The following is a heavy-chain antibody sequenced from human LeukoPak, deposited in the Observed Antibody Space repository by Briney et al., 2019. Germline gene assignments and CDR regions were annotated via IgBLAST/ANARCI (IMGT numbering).Heavy chain of an antibody. CDR1: GFTFSSYE. D-gene: IGHD6-19*01. J-gene: IGHJ4*02. CDR2: ISSSSSYI. V-gene: IGHV3-21*01. CDR3: ARGGREQWLANFDY. Sequence: PGGSLRLSCAASGFTFSSYEMNWVRQAPGKGLEWVSSISSSSSYIYYADSVKGRFTISRDNAKNSLYLQMNSLRAEDTAVYYCARGGREQWLANFDYWGQGTLVTVSS.